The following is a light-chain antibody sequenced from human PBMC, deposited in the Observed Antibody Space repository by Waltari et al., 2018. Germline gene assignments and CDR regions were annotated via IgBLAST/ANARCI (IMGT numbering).Light chain of an antibody. V-gene: IGKV1-6*01. Sequence: AIQMTQSPSSLSAAVGDRVTITCRASQDIRNDLGWYQQKPGEAPKLLIYAASNLQSGVPSKFSGSGSGTDFTLTISSLQPEDFATYYCLQDYNYPRTFGQGTKVEIK. J-gene: IGKJ1*01. CDR3: LQDYNYPRT. CDR1: QDIRND. CDR2: AAS.